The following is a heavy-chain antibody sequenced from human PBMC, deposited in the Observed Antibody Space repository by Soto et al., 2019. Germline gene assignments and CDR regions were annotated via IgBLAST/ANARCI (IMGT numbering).Heavy chain of an antibody. CDR2: ISSSGSSI. V-gene: IGHV3-11*01. Sequence: GGSLRLSCAASGFTFSDYYMSWIRQAPGKGLEWVSYISSSGSSIYYADSVKGRFTISRHNAKNSLYLQMNSLRAEDTAVYYCARMRVSPDFWRGYSGWFDPWGQGTLVTVSS. J-gene: IGHJ5*02. D-gene: IGHD3-3*01. CDR3: ARMRVSPDFWRGYSGWFDP. CDR1: GFTFSDYY.